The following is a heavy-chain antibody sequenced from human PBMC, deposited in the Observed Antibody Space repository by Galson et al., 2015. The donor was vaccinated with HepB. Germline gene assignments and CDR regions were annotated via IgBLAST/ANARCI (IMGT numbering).Heavy chain of an antibody. CDR3: ARDTGGPYYGDHHHY. CDR1: GFSFSSYS. J-gene: IGHJ4*02. V-gene: IGHV3-21*01. CDR2: ISGGGYI. D-gene: IGHD2-21*01. Sequence: SLRLSCAASGFSFSSYSMNWVRQAPGKGLEWVSSISGGGYIYYADSVKGRFTISRDNAKNSLYLEMNSLRAEDTAVYYCARDTGGPYYGDHHHYWGQGTLVTVSS.